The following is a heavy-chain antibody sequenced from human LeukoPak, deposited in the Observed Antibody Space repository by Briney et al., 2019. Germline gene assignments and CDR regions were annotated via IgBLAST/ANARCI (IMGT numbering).Heavy chain of an antibody. CDR1: GYTFTGYY. V-gene: IGHV1-8*02. Sequence: ASVKVSCKASGYTFTGYYMHWVRQAPGQGLEWMGWMNPNSGNTGYAQKFQGRVTMTRNTSISTGYMELSSLRSEDTAVYYCAGVAIRAVRGVIGYWGQGTLVTVSS. CDR3: AGVAIRAVRGVIGY. CDR2: MNPNSGNT. J-gene: IGHJ4*02. D-gene: IGHD3-10*01.